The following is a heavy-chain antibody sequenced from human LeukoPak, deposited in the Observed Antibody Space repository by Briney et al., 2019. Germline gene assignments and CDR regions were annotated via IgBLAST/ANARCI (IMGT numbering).Heavy chain of an antibody. CDR3: ARDLGDYGMDV. V-gene: IGHV3-21*01. D-gene: IGHD3-16*01. Sequence: PGGSLRLSCAASGFTFSTYTMNWVRQAPGKGLEWVSSISSSRSYIYYADSVKGRFTISRDNAKNSLYLQMNSLRAEDTAVYYCARDLGDYGMDVWGQGTTVTVSS. J-gene: IGHJ6*02. CDR1: GFTFSTYT. CDR2: ISSSRSYI.